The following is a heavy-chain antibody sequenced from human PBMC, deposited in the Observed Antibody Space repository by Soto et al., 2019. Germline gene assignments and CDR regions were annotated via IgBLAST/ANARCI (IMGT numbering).Heavy chain of an antibody. V-gene: IGHV3-23*01. CDR3: VRIYSGYDWGTGGTP. D-gene: IGHD5-12*01. J-gene: IGHJ5*02. CDR2: ISGSGGST. Sequence: GGSLRLSCAASGFTFSSYAMSWVRQAPGKGLEWVSAISGSGGSTYYADSVKGRFTISRDNSKNTLYLQMNSLRAEDTAVYYCVRIYSGYDWGTGGTPWGQGTLVTVSS. CDR1: GFTFSSYA.